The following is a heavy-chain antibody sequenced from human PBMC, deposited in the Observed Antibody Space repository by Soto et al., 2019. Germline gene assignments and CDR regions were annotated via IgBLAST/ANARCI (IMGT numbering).Heavy chain of an antibody. Sequence: SETLSLTCTVSGGSISSYYWSWIRQPPGKGLEWIGYIYYSGSTNYNPSLKSRVTISVDTSKNQFSLNLSSVTAADTAVYYCARLTMVRGVNVSWFDPWGQGTLVTVPQ. D-gene: IGHD3-10*01. J-gene: IGHJ5*02. CDR1: GGSISSYY. CDR3: ARLTMVRGVNVSWFDP. CDR2: IYYSGST. V-gene: IGHV4-59*08.